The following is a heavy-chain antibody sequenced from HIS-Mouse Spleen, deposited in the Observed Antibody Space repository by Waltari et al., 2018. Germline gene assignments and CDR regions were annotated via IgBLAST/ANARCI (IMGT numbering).Heavy chain of an antibody. Sequence: QLQLVQSGAGGTKPGASVKVSCRASGTTSTGYYMPWVRQAPGQGLEWMGWINPNSGGTNYAQKFQGRVTMTRDTSISTAYMELSRLRSDDTAVYYCARSPSGSSWYDYWGQGTLVTVSS. CDR1: GTTSTGYY. CDR2: INPNSGGT. CDR3: ARSPSGSSWYDY. J-gene: IGHJ4*02. V-gene: IGHV1-2*02. D-gene: IGHD6-13*01.